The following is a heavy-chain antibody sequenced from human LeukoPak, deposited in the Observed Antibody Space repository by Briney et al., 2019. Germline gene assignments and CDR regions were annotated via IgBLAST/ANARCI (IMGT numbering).Heavy chain of an antibody. J-gene: IGHJ4*02. CDR2: FDPEDGET. CDR1: GYTHTQLS. V-gene: IGHV1-24*01. D-gene: IGHD6-19*01. Sequence: ASVKVSCKVAGYTHTQLSMHWVGQARGKGGEWVGGFDPEDGETIYAQKFQGVVTMTEDTSTDTAYMELSSLRSEDTAVYYCATGEQQWLPGNFDYWGQGTLVTVSS. CDR3: ATGEQQWLPGNFDY.